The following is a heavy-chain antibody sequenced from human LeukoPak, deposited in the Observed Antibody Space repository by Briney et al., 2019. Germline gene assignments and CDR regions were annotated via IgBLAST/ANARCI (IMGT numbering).Heavy chain of an antibody. V-gene: IGHV1-69*05. J-gene: IGHJ3*02. D-gene: IGHD3-16*01. CDR3: ARDVYYDYVGVKVFDI. Sequence: SVKVSCKASGGTFSSYAISWVRQAPGQGLEWMGGIIPIFGTANYAQKFQGRVTITTDESTSTAYMELSSLRSEDTAVYYCARDVYYDYVGVKVFDIGAQGTMVTVFS. CDR1: GGTFSSYA. CDR2: IIPIFGTA.